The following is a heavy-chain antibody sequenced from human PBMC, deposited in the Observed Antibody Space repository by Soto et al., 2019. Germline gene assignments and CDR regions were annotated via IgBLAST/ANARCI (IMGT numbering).Heavy chain of an antibody. CDR1: GGTFSSYA. Sequence: QVQLVQSGAEVKKPGSSVKVSCKASGGTFSSYAISWVRQAPGQGLEWMGGINAGNGNTKYSQKFQGRVTITRDTSASTAYMELSSLRSEDTAVYYCARVITGTTFWWFDPWGQGTLVTVSS. CDR2: INAGNGNT. D-gene: IGHD1-7*01. CDR3: ARVITGTTFWWFDP. V-gene: IGHV1-3*01. J-gene: IGHJ5*02.